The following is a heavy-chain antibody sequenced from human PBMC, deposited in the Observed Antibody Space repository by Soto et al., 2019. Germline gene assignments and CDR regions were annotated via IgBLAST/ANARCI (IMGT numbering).Heavy chain of an antibody. V-gene: IGHV4-59*08. CDR2: VFFSGST. J-gene: IGHJ4*02. CDR1: GDSIRNSY. Sequence: PSETLSLTCTISGDSIRNSYWTWIRQPPGKGLEWIGYVFFSGSTNYNPSLRSRLTMSVDTSKNQFSLKLSSVTAADTAVYYCARHRQWLIDYWGQGALVTVSS. CDR3: ARHRQWLIDY. D-gene: IGHD6-19*01.